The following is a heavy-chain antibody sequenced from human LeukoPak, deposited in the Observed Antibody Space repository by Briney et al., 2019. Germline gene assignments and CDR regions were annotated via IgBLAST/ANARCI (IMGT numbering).Heavy chain of an antibody. CDR2: IVVGSGNT. CDR3: AADVIYESD. CDR1: GFTFSNSA. D-gene: IGHD2/OR15-2a*01. Sequence: SVKVSCKTSGFTFSNSALQWVRQARGQRLEWIGWIVVGSGNTNYAQKFQERITITRDMSTSTAYMELSSLRSEDTAIYYCAADVIYESDWGQGTLVTVSS. J-gene: IGHJ4*02. V-gene: IGHV1-58*01.